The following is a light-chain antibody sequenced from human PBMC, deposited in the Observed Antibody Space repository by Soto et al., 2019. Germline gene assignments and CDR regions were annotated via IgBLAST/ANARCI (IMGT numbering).Light chain of an antibody. CDR3: CSYAGSYTWV. CDR1: SSDVGGYAY. Sequence: QSALTQPRSVSGSPGQSVTISFTGTSSDVGGYAYVSWFQQHPGKAPRLMIYDVTKRPSGVPDRFSGSKSGNTASLTISGLQAEDEADYYCCSYAGSYTWVFGGGTKLTVL. CDR2: DVT. J-gene: IGLJ3*02. V-gene: IGLV2-11*01.